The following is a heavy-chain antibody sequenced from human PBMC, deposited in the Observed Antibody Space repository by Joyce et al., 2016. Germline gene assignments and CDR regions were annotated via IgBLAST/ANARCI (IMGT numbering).Heavy chain of an antibody. CDR2: IKYRGTT. Sequence: QVQLQQWGAGLLKPSETLSLTCAVYGGSVRGYYWRGIRQPPGKGLEWIGEIKYRGTTNYNPSLKSRGTISVETSKNQFSLEFASVTAADTAIYYCARVVVDTSCYQAWGQGTLVTVSS. D-gene: IGHD2-2*01. CDR1: GGSVRGYY. J-gene: IGHJ5*02. CDR3: ARVVVDTSCYQA. V-gene: IGHV4-34*01.